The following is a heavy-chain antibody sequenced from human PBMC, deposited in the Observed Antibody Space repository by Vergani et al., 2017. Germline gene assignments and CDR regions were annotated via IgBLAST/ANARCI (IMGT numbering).Heavy chain of an antibody. CDR2: INHTSGGT. CDR3: ARGGIVVVVAATQLDY. Sequence: QVQLVQSGAEVQKPGASVKVSCKASGYTFTGYYMHWVRHAPGQGLEWMGWINHTSGGTNYAQKFQSSVTMTRGTSISTAYMELSRLRSDDTAVYYCARGGIVVVVAATQLDYWGQGTLVTVSS. V-gene: IGHV1-2*02. J-gene: IGHJ4*02. CDR1: GYTFTGYY. D-gene: IGHD2-15*01.